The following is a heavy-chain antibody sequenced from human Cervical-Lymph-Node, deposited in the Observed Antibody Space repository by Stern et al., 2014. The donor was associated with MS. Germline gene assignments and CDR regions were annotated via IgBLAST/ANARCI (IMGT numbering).Heavy chain of an antibody. CDR1: GFAFSYYG. V-gene: IGHV3-23*04. J-gene: IGHJ4*02. Sequence: EVQLEESGGGLVQPGGSLRLSCAASGFAFSYYGMSWVRQAPGKGLEWVSTLNPNGKNTHYADSVEGRFTNSRDISKNTLYLQMNSLTVEDTATYCCAADPSTGGGPWGQGTLVTVSS. CDR3: AADPSTGGGP. CDR2: LNPNGKNT. D-gene: IGHD1-1*01.